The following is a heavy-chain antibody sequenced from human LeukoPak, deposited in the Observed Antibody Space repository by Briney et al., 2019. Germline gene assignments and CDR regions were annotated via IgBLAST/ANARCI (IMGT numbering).Heavy chain of an antibody. V-gene: IGHV3-66*01. D-gene: IGHD6-13*01. CDR2: IYSGGST. CDR3: SAAAAVYWFDP. J-gene: IGHJ5*02. CDR1: GFTVSSNY. Sequence: GGSLRLSCAASGFTVSSNYMSWVRQAPGKGLEWVSVIYSGGSTYYADSVKGRFTISRDNSKTTLYLQMNSLRAEDTAVYYCSAAAAVYWFDPWGQGTLVTVSS.